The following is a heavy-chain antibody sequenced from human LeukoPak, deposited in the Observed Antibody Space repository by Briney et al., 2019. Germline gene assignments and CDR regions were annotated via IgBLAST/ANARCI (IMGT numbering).Heavy chain of an antibody. Sequence: SETLSLTCAVYGGSFRGYYWSWIRQPPGKGLEWIGEINHSGSTNYNPSLKSRVTISVDTSKNQFSLKLSSVTAADTAVYYCARRGAAAGTAHFDYWGQGTLVTVSS. V-gene: IGHV4-34*01. CDR1: GGSFRGYY. CDR2: INHSGST. CDR3: ARRGAAAGTAHFDY. D-gene: IGHD6-13*01. J-gene: IGHJ4*02.